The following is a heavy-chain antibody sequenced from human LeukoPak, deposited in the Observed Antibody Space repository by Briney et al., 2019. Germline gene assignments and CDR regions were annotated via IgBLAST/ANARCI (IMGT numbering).Heavy chain of an antibody. CDR3: ARDGPDYGDYINFDY. CDR2: INPGSGGT. CDR1: GYTFTGYY. J-gene: IGHJ4*02. Sequence: ASVKVSCKASGYTFTGYYMHWVRQAPGQGLEWMGWINPGSGGTNCAQRFHGRVTMTRDTSISTVYMELRSLTSDDTAVYYCARDGPDYGDYINFDYWGQGTLVTVSS. D-gene: IGHD4-17*01. V-gene: IGHV1-2*02.